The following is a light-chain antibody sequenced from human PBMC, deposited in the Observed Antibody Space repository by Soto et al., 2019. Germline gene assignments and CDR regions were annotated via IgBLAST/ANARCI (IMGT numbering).Light chain of an antibody. CDR1: SSNIGTNY. Sequence: QSVLTQSPSASGTPGQRVIISCSGTSSNIGTNYVYWYQQLPGTAPKVLIYSNDKRPSGVPNRFSGSKSGTSASLAISGLRSEDEADYYCAAWDDSLSGPLFGGGTQLIVL. V-gene: IGLV1-47*01. CDR2: SND. J-gene: IGLJ2*01. CDR3: AAWDDSLSGPL.